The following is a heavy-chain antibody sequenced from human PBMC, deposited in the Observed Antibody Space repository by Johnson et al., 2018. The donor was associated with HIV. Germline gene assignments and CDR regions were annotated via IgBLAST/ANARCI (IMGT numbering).Heavy chain of an antibody. J-gene: IGHJ3*02. Sequence: QVQLVESGGGVVQPGRSLRLSCAASGFTFSSYAMHWVRQAPGKGLEWVANIKQDGSEKYYADSVKGRFTISRVNSKNMLYMQMNSLRAEDTAVYCCAKKGVGFGEAIDAFDTWGQGTMVTVSS. CDR3: AKKGVGFGEAIDAFDT. CDR1: GFTFSSYA. D-gene: IGHD3-10*01. CDR2: IKQDGSEK. V-gene: IGHV3-30*18.